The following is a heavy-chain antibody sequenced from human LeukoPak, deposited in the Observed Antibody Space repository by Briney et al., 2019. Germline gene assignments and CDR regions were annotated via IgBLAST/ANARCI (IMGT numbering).Heavy chain of an antibody. D-gene: IGHD4-11*01. CDR2: INPNSGGT. J-gene: IGHJ5*02. Sequence: GASVKVSCKASGYTFTGYYMHWVRQAPGQGLEWMGWINPNSGGTNYAQKFQGRVTMTRDTSISTVYMELSRLRSDDTAVYYCASGDYSNYFDLDPWGRGTLVTVSS. V-gene: IGHV1-2*02. CDR1: GYTFTGYY. CDR3: ASGDYSNYFDLDP.